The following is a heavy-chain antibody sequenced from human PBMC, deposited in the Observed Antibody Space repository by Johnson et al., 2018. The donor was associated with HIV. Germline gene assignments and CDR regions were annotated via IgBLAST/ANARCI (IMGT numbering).Heavy chain of an antibody. CDR2: IRSKGNNYAT. D-gene: IGHD2-15*01. J-gene: IGHJ3*02. CDR3: TKVVGYCSGGGCYTPGDI. V-gene: IGHV3-73*01. Sequence: VQLVESGGGVVQPGRSLRLSCAASGFTFSSYAMHWVRQAPGKGLEWVGHIRSKGNNYATAYAASVKGRFTISRDDSQNTAYLQMNRLKTEDTAVYYCTKVVGYCSGGGCYTPGDIWGQGTMVTVSS. CDR1: GFTFSSYA.